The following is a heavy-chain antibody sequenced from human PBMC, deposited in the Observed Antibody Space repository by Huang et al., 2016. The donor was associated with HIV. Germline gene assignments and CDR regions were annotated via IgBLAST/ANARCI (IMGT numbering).Heavy chain of an antibody. V-gene: IGHV3-53*02. CDR3: AKIGGSDYYYYYYMDV. J-gene: IGHJ6*03. Sequence: EVQLVETGGGLIQPGGSLKLSCAAFWFTAGANYMSWVRQAPGKGLEGVSIVYSDGNTFYADVVKGRFIISRDNSKNTMYLQMTSLRAEDTAVYYCAKIGGSDYYYYYYMDVWGKGATVTVSS. D-gene: IGHD3-16*01. CDR2: VYSDGNT. CDR1: WFTAGANY.